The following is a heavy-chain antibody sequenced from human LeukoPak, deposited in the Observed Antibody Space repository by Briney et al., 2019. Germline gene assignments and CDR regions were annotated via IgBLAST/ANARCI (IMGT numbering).Heavy chain of an antibody. CDR3: ARQVGTYDY. CDR1: GFSFSDYY. V-gene: IGHV3-11*06. Sequence: GGSPRLSCAASGFSFSDYYMNWIRQAPGKGLEWISYISTTSSFTKYADSVKGRFTISRDNANNSLYLQMNSLRVEDTAVYYCARQVGTYDYWGQGTLVTVSS. CDR2: ISTTSSFT. D-gene: IGHD1-1*01. J-gene: IGHJ4*02.